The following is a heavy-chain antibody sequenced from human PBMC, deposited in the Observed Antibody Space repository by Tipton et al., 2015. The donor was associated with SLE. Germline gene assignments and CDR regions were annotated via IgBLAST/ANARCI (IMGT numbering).Heavy chain of an antibody. V-gene: IGHV4-31*03. CDR1: GGSISSGGYY. CDR2: INHSGST. J-gene: IGHJ4*02. CDR3: ARRDRYYDFWSIPGYFDY. D-gene: IGHD3-3*01. Sequence: TLSLTCTVSGGSISSGGYYWSWIRQHPGKGLEWIGEINHSGSTNYNPSLKSRVTISVDTSKNQFSLKLSSLTAADTAVYYCARRDRYYDFWSIPGYFDYWGQGTLVTVSS.